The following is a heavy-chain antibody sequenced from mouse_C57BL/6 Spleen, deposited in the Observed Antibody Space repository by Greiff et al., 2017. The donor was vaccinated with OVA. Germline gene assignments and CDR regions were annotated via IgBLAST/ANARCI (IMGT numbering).Heavy chain of an antibody. CDR1: GFTFSDYG. CDR3: ARPYYGNYGYFDV. CDR2: ISSGSSTI. D-gene: IGHD2-10*01. Sequence: EVKVVESGGGLVKPGGSLKLSCAASGFTFSDYGMHWVRQAPEKGLEWVAYISSGSSTIYYADTVKGRFTISRDNAKNTLFLQMTSLRSEDTAMYYCARPYYGNYGYFDVWGTGTTVTVSA. V-gene: IGHV5-17*01. J-gene: IGHJ1*03.